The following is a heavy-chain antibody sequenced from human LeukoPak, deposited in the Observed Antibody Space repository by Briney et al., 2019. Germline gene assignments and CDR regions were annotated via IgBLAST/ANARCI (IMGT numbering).Heavy chain of an antibody. CDR3: ARVKRGYSGYDGGMRLDY. J-gene: IGHJ4*02. CDR1: GGSISSGDYY. Sequence: SQTLSLTCTVSGGSISSGDYYWSWNRQPPGKGLEWIGYIYYSGSTYYNPSLKSRVTISVDTSKNQFSLKLSSVTAADTAVYYCARVKRGYSGYDGGMRLDYWGQGTLVTVSS. D-gene: IGHD5-12*01. CDR2: IYYSGST. V-gene: IGHV4-30-4*01.